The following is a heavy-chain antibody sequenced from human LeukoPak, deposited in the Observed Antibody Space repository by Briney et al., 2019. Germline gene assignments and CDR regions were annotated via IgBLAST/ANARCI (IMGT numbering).Heavy chain of an antibody. V-gene: IGHV3-48*03. CDR2: ISSGGKTI. CDR3: ARDPGGYLDY. CDR1: GFTFSSYE. Sequence: GSLRLSCAASGFTFSSYEMNWVGQPQGKGREGVSYISSGGKTIYYAASVKGRFTISRDNAKNSLYLHMNSLRAEDTAVYYCARDPGGYLDYWGQGTLVTVSS. D-gene: IGHD4-23*01. J-gene: IGHJ4*02.